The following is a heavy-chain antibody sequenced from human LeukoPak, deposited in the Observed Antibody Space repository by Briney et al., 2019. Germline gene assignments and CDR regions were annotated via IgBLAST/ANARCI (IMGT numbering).Heavy chain of an antibody. Sequence: GGSLRLSCAASGFTFSSYSMNWVRQAPGKGLEWVSSISSSSSYIYYADSVKGRFTISRHNSKNTLYLQMNSLRAEDTAVYYCARDRLLGYCSSTSCPYYYYYGMDVWGQGTTVTVSS. J-gene: IGHJ6*02. V-gene: IGHV3-21*04. CDR3: ARDRLLGYCSSTSCPYYYYYGMDV. D-gene: IGHD2-2*01. CDR2: ISSSSSYI. CDR1: GFTFSSYS.